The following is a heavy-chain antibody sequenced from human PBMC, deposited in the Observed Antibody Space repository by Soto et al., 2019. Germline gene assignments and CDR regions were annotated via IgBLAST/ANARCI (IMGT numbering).Heavy chain of an antibody. CDR2: ISAYNGNT. J-gene: IGHJ4*02. Sequence: QVQLVQSGAEVKKPGSSVKVSCKASGGTFSSYAISWVRQAPGQGLEWMGGISAYNGNTNYAQKLQGRVTMTTDTSTSTAYMELRSLRSDDTAVYYCARAGTIAARPDFDYWGQGTLVTVSS. V-gene: IGHV1-18*01. CDR1: GGTFSSYA. D-gene: IGHD6-6*01. CDR3: ARAGTIAARPDFDY.